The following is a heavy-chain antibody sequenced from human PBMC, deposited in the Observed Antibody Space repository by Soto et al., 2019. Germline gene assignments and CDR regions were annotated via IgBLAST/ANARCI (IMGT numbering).Heavy chain of an antibody. CDR1: GFAFSSFG. CDR3: AFGNLSYYFDY. V-gene: IGHV3-33*01. D-gene: IGHD3-16*01. J-gene: IGHJ4*02. Sequence: PGGSLRPSCVASGFAFSSFGMHWVRQAPGKGLEWVAIIWYDGSDKYYGDSVKGRFTISRDNSKNTLFLQMNSLRAEDTAVYHCAFGNLSYYFDYWGQGTPVTVSS. CDR2: IWYDGSDK.